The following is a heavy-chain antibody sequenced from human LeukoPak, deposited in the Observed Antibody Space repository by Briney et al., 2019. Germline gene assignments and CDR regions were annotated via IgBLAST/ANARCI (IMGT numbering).Heavy chain of an antibody. J-gene: IGHJ4*02. D-gene: IGHD3-10*01. CDR2: IYTSGST. CDR3: ARVNGVGELLNYFDY. V-gene: IGHV4-4*07. Sequence: SETLSLTCTVSGGSISSYYWSWIRQPAGKGLEWIGRIYTSGSTNYNPSLKRRGTMSVETSKNQFSLKMSSVTAADTAVYYCARVNGVGELLNYFDYWGQGTLVTVSS. CDR1: GGSISSYY.